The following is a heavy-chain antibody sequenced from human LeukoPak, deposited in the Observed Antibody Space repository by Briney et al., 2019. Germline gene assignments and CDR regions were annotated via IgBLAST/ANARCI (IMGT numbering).Heavy chain of an antibody. CDR1: GLTVSRNY. D-gene: IGHD4-17*01. J-gene: IGHJ4*02. V-gene: IGHV3-53*05. CDR2: IYSGGST. Sequence: GGSLRLSCAASGLTVSRNYMSWVRQAPGKGLESVSVIYSGGSTYYAESVRGRFTISRDNSKNTLYLQMNSLRAEDTAVYYCAKDCRGYGDYIYWGQGTLVTVSS. CDR3: AKDCRGYGDYIY.